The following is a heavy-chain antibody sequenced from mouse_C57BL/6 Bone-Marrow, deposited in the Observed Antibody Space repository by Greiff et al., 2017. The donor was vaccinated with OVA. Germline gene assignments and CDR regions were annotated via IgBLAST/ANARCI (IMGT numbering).Heavy chain of an antibody. J-gene: IGHJ4*01. D-gene: IGHD4-1*01. CDR3: ARERLTWDY. Sequence: VQLQQSGAELAKPGASVKLSCKASGYTFTSYWMHWVKQRPGQGLEWIGMIHPNSGSTNYNEKFKSKATLTVDKSSSTAYMQLSSLTSEDSAVYYCARERLTWDYWGQGTSVTVSS. V-gene: IGHV1-64*01. CDR1: GYTFTSYW. CDR2: IHPNSGST.